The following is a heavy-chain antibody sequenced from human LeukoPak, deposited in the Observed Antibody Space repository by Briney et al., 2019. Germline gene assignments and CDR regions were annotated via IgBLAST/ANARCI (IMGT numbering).Heavy chain of an antibody. CDR2: ISAYNGNT. Sequence: GASVKVSCKASGYTFTSYGISWVRQAPGQGLEWMGWISAYNGNTNYAQKLQGRVTMTTDTSTSTAYMELRSLRSDDTAVYYCARARLAGKLRYFDWLLSDHNWFDPWGQGTLVTVSS. CDR3: ARARLAGKLRYFDWLLSDHNWFDP. D-gene: IGHD3-9*01. V-gene: IGHV1-18*01. J-gene: IGHJ5*02. CDR1: GYTFTSYG.